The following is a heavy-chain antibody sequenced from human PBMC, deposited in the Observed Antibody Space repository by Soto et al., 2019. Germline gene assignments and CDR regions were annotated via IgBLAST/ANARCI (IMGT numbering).Heavy chain of an antibody. CDR2: INPNSGGT. CDR1: GYTFTGAY. V-gene: IGHV1-2*02. CDR3: ARDFTTRSYGVDV. D-gene: IGHD3-10*01. Sequence: QAQLVQSGAEVKKPGASVKVSCKASGYTFTGAYIHWVRQAPGQGLEWMGCINPNSGGTEFAQKFQGRVHVTRDTSITTVYMEMNRLRSDDTGVYYCARDFTTRSYGVDVWGQGTAVTVSS. J-gene: IGHJ6*02.